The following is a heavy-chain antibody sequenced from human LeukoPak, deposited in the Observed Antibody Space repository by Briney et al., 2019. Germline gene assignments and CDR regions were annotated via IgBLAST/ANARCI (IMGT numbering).Heavy chain of an antibody. CDR2: ISSSSSYI. CDR3: ARDRQTTLLTIFGVVITGYYFDY. CDR1: GFTFSSYS. J-gene: IGHJ4*02. Sequence: SGGSLRLSCAASGFTFSSYSMNWVRQAPGKGLEWVSSISSSSSYIYYADSVKGRFTISRDNAKNSLYLQMNSLRAEDTAVYYCARDRQTTLLTIFGVVITGYYFDYWGQGTLVTVSS. V-gene: IGHV3-21*01. D-gene: IGHD3-3*01.